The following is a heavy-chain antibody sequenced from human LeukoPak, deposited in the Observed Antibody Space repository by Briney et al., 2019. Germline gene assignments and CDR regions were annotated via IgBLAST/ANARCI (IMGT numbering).Heavy chain of an antibody. D-gene: IGHD1-26*01. Sequence: SGTLSLTCAVSGGSINSSNWWSWVRQPPGKGLEWIGQIYHSGSTNYNPSLKSRVTISVGKSKNQFSLKLTSVTAADTAVYYCARTAIVGATHFDYWGQGTLVTVSS. V-gene: IGHV4-4*02. CDR2: IYHSGST. CDR1: GGSINSSNW. J-gene: IGHJ4*02. CDR3: ARTAIVGATHFDY.